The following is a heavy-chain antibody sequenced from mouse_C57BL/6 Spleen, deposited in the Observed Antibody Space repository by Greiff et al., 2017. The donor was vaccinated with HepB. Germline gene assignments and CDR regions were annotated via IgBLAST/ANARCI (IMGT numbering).Heavy chain of an antibody. D-gene: IGHD2-4*01. Sequence: VQLQQPGAELVKPGASVKLSCKASGYTFTSYWMQWVKQRPGQGLEWIGEIDPSDSYTNYNQKFKGKATLTVDTSSSTAYMQLSSLTSEDSAVYYCARRGDYGLSYWGQGTTLTVSS. CDR1: GYTFTSYW. J-gene: IGHJ2*01. CDR2: IDPSDSYT. V-gene: IGHV1-50*01. CDR3: ARRGDYGLSY.